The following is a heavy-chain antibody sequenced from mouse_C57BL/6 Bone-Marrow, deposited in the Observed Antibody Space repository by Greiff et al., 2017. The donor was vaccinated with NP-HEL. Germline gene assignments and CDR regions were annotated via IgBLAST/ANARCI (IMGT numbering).Heavy chain of an antibody. Sequence: QVQLQQPGAELVKPGASVKLSCKASGYTFTSYWMQWVKQRPGQGLEWIGEIDPSDSYTNYNQKFKGKATLTVDTSSSTAYMQLSSLTSEDSAVYYCARGDYGRSYGWYFDVWGTGTTVTVSS. D-gene: IGHD1-1*01. CDR1: GYTFTSYW. CDR2: IDPSDSYT. V-gene: IGHV1-50*01. CDR3: ARGDYGRSYGWYFDV. J-gene: IGHJ1*03.